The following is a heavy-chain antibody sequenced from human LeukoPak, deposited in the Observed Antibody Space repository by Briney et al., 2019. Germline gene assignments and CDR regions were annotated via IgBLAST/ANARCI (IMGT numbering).Heavy chain of an antibody. J-gene: IGHJ1*01. CDR2: IWYGGSNK. V-gene: IGHV3-30*02. CDR3: AKDSARSEYFQH. CDR1: GFTFSSYG. Sequence: GGSLRLSCAASGFTFSSYGMHWVRQAPGKGLEWVAVIWYGGSNKYYADSVKGRFTISRDNSKNTLYLQMNSLRAEDTAVYYCAKDSARSEYFQHWGQGTLVTVSS. D-gene: IGHD6-25*01.